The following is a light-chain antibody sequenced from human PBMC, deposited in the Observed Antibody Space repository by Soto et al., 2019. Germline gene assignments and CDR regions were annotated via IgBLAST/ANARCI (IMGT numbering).Light chain of an antibody. Sequence: QSVLTQPPSLSGAPGQRVTISCTGSSSDIGAGSEVHWYQQLPGTAPKLLIFGSTNRHSGVPDRFSGSKSATSASLAITGLQAEDEADYYCQSYDNSLSAYVFGTGTKLTVL. V-gene: IGLV1-40*01. J-gene: IGLJ1*01. CDR3: QSYDNSLSAYV. CDR2: GST. CDR1: SSDIGAGSE.